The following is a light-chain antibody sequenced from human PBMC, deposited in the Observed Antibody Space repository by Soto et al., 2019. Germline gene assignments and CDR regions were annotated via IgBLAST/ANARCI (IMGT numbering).Light chain of an antibody. J-gene: IGKJ5*01. CDR1: QSFRGL. Sequence: EVVLTQSPVTLSLSPGERATLSCRASQSFRGLLAWYQQKPGQAPRLLIYDAYNRATGIPPRFSGSGSGTDFTLTITILHPEDFAAYYCQQSYSTPRTFGQGTRLEI. CDR2: DAY. V-gene: IGKV3-11*01. CDR3: QQSYSTPRT.